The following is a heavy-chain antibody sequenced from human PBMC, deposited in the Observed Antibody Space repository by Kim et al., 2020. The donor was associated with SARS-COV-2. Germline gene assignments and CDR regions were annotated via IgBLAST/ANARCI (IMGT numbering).Heavy chain of an antibody. J-gene: IGHJ4*02. V-gene: IGHV3-30*18. CDR2: ISYDGSNK. CDR1: GFTFSSYG. CDR3: AKDPTVVPAAIPSPVFDY. Sequence: GGSLRLSCAASGFTFSSYGMHWVRQAPGKGLEWVAVISYDGSNKYYADSVKGRFTISRDNSKNTLYLQMNSLRAEDTAGYYCAKDPTVVPAAIPSPVFDYWGRGTLVTVSS. D-gene: IGHD2-2*01.